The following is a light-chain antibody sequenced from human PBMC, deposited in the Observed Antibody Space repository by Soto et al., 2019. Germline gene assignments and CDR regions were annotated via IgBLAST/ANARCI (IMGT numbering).Light chain of an antibody. Sequence: EDVLTQSPGALSLSPGERATLSCRASHSVDSSYFAWYQQRPGQAPRLLIYETSSRATGIPDRFSGSGSGTDFTLTVSRLESEDFAVYFCQQYGSYPLTFGGGTKVEIK. V-gene: IGKV3-20*01. CDR2: ETS. J-gene: IGKJ4*01. CDR3: QQYGSYPLT. CDR1: HSVDSSY.